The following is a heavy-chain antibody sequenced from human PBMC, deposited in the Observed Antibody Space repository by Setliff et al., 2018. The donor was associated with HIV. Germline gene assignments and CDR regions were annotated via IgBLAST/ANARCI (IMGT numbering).Heavy chain of an antibody. V-gene: IGHV3-53*01. CDR2: IYSGGST. CDR3: ARDLEWLLYDY. Sequence: GGSLRLSCAASGFTVSSNYMSWVRQAPGKGLEWVSVIYSGGSTYYADSVKGRFTISRDNSKNTLYLQMNSLRAEDTAVYYCARDLEWLLYDYWGPGTLVTVSS. D-gene: IGHD3-3*01. CDR1: GFTVSSNY. J-gene: IGHJ4*02.